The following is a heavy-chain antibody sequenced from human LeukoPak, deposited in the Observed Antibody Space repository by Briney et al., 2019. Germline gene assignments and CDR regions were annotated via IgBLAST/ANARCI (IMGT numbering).Heavy chain of an antibody. CDR3: GRGWPGYTSPLDY. Sequence: GGSLRLSCAASGFTFSHHWMNWVRQAPGEGLKWVATINQDGSEKHYVDSVKGRFIISRDNAKNSLFLQMNSLRAEDAAVYYCGRGWPGYTSPLDYWGQGILVAVSS. CDR2: INQDGSEK. D-gene: IGHD5-12*01. J-gene: IGHJ4*02. CDR1: GFTFSHHW. V-gene: IGHV3-7*01.